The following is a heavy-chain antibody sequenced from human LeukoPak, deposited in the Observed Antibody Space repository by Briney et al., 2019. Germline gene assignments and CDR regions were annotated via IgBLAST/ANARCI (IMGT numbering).Heavy chain of an antibody. V-gene: IGHV3-64*04. CDR3: TTDRDYGDYPEYYFDY. CDR2: ISYNGGDT. Sequence: GGSLRLSCSASGFTFSSHAMHWVRQAPGKGLEYVSAISYNGGDTYYTDSVKGRFTISRDDSKNTLYLQMNNLKTEDTAVYYCTTDRDYGDYPEYYFDYWGQGTLVTVSS. D-gene: IGHD4-17*01. J-gene: IGHJ4*02. CDR1: GFTFSSHA.